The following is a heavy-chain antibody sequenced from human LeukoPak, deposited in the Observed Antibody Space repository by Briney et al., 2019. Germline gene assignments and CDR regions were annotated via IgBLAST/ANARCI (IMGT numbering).Heavy chain of an antibody. CDR1: GGTFTYYT. J-gene: IGHJ6*03. Sequence: SVKVSCKASGGTFTYYTISWVRQAPGQGLEWMGRIIPFLGITNYAQNFQGRVTITADTSTSTPYMELSSLRSADTPVYYFARATSEIPAAALTGSKYYYYYYMDVGEKRTAVTVSS. V-gene: IGHV1-69*02. CDR2: IIPFLGIT. CDR3: ARATSEIPAAALTGSKYYYYYYMDV. D-gene: IGHD2-2*01.